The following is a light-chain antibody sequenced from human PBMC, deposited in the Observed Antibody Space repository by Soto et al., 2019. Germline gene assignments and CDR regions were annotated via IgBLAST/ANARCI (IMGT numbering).Light chain of an antibody. CDR3: QHYGETPIT. V-gene: IGKV3-20*01. CDR2: GAS. CDR1: QSVSRR. J-gene: IGKJ5*01. Sequence: EIVLTQAPGTLSLSPGGRATLSCRASQSVSRRLAGYQHRPGQSPRLLISGASMRASGVPVRFSGRGSGTDFTLTISRLEPEDFAVYYCQHYGETPITFGLGTRLE.